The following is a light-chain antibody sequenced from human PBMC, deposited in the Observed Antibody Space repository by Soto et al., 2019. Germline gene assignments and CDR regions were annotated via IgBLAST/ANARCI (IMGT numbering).Light chain of an antibody. V-gene: IGKV3-11*01. Sequence: IVLTQSPATLSLSPGETATLSCRASQSVSTYLAWYQQRPGQAPRLLIYGASNRATGIPARFSGSGSGTDFTLTISILEAEDSAVYYCQQRTDWPMTFGQGTRLEIK. CDR2: GAS. CDR1: QSVSTY. CDR3: QQRTDWPMT. J-gene: IGKJ5*01.